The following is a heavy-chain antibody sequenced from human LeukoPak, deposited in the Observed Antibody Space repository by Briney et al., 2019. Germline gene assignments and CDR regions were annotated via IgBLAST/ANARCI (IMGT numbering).Heavy chain of an antibody. V-gene: IGHV4-61*01. CDR3: ARKYCSSTSCYFGYYYYGMDV. CDR2: IYYSGST. D-gene: IGHD2-2*01. CDR1: GGSVSSGTYY. Sequence: PSETLSHTCTVSGGSVSSGTYYWSWIRQPPGKGLEWIGYIYYSGSTNYNPSLKSRVTISVDTSKNQFSLKVSSVTAADTAVYYCARKYCSSTSCYFGYYYYGMDVWGKGTTVTVSS. J-gene: IGHJ6*04.